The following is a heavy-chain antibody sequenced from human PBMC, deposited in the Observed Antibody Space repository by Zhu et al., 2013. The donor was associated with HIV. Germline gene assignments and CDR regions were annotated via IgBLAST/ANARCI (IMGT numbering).Heavy chain of an antibody. CDR1: GYTFTGYY. D-gene: IGHD1-26*01. CDR3: ARAPVGATGLDGMDV. Sequence: QVQLVQSGAEVKKPGASVKVSCKASGYTFTGYYMHWVRQAPGQGLQWMGGIIPIFGTANYAQKFQGRVTITADKSTSTAYMELSSLRSEDTAVYYCARAPVGATGLDGMDVWGQGTTGHRLL. J-gene: IGHJ6*02. V-gene: IGHV1-69*06. CDR2: IIPIFGTA.